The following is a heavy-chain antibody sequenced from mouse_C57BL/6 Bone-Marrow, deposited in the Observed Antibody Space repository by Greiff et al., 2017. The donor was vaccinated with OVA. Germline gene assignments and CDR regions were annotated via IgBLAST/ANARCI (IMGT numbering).Heavy chain of an antibody. Sequence: QVQLQQPGAELVRPGSSVKLSCKASGYTFTSYWMDWVKQRPGQGLEWIGNIYPSDSETHYNQKFKDKATLTVDKSSSTAYMQLSSLTSEDSAVYYCARKGYYGTDYWGQGTTLTVAS. CDR2: IYPSDSET. CDR3: ARKGYYGTDY. J-gene: IGHJ2*01. D-gene: IGHD1-1*01. CDR1: GYTFTSYW. V-gene: IGHV1-61*01.